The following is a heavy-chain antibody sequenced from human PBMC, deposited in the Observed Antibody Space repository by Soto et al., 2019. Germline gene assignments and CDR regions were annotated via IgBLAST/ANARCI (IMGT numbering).Heavy chain of an antibody. CDR1: GVSITSTTHY. Sequence: QLHLQESGPRLLKPSETLSLTCTVSGVSITSTTHYWAWIRQPPGKRLEWIGSVYYTGTTYSAASLTSRLTMSVDTSKNQFSLNVNSVTAADTALYYCARLSYCFTDGCRFDSWGQGILVTVSS. J-gene: IGHJ4*02. V-gene: IGHV4-39*01. CDR2: VYYTGTT. D-gene: IGHD2-8*02. CDR3: ARLSYCFTDGCRFDS.